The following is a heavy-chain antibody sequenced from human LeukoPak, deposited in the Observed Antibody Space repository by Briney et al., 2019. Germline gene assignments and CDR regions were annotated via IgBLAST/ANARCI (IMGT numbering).Heavy chain of an antibody. CDR3: ARGSRGSSSWSTRRWFDP. CDR2: INHSGST. J-gene: IGHJ5*02. CDR1: GGSFSGYC. D-gene: IGHD6-13*01. Sequence: SETLSLTCAVYGGSFSGYCWSWIRQPPGKGLEWIGEINHSGSTNYNPSLKSRVTISVDTSKNQFSLKLSSVTAADTAVYYCARGSRGSSSWSTRRWFDPWGQGTLVTVSS. V-gene: IGHV4-34*01.